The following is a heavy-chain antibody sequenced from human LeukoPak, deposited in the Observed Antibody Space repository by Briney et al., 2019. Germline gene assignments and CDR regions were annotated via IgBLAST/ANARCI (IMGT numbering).Heavy chain of an antibody. CDR3: AKGFIQLWYRLDDAFDI. Sequence: GGTLRLSCAASGFTFSSYGMSWVRQAPGKGLEWVSAISGSGGSTYYADSVKGRFTISRDNSKNTLYLQMNSLRAEDTAVYYCAKGFIQLWYRLDDAFDIWGQGTMVTVSP. CDR2: ISGSGGST. J-gene: IGHJ3*02. V-gene: IGHV3-23*01. D-gene: IGHD5-18*01. CDR1: GFTFSSYG.